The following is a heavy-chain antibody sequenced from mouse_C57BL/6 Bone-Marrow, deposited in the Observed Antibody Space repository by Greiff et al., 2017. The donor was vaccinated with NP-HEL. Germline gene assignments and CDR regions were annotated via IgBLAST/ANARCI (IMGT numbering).Heavy chain of an antibody. CDR1: GFSLTSYG. CDR2: IWRGGST. V-gene: IGHV2-5*01. Sequence: VHLVESGPGLVQPSQSLSITCTVSGFSLTSYGVHWVRQSPGKGLEWLGVIWRGGSTDYNAAFMSRLSITKDNSKSQVFFKMNSLQADDTAIYYCAKTHDGYFVGFAYWGQGTLVTVSA. D-gene: IGHD2-3*01. J-gene: IGHJ3*01. CDR3: AKTHDGYFVGFAY.